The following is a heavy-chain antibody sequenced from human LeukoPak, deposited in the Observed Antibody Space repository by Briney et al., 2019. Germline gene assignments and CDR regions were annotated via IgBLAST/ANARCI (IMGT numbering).Heavy chain of an antibody. D-gene: IGHD4-17*01. CDR2: IYTSGST. CDR3: ARSTVTTTNPFDI. J-gene: IGHJ3*02. V-gene: IGHV4-38-2*02. Sequence: SETLSLTCTVSGYSISSGYYWGWIRQPPGKGLEWIGRIYTSGSTNYNPSLKSRVTISVDTSKNQFSLKLSSVTAADTAVYYCARSTVTTTNPFDIWGQGTMVTVSS. CDR1: GYSISSGYY.